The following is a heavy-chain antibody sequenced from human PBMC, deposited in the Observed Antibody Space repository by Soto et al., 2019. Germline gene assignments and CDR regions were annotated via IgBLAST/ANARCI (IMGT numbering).Heavy chain of an antibody. D-gene: IGHD3-10*01. V-gene: IGHV4-39*01. J-gene: IGHJ4*02. CDR1: GGSISSSSYY. CDR2: IYYSGST. Sequence: QLQLQESGPGLVKPSETLSLTCTVSGGSISSSSYYWGWIRQPPGKGLEWIGSIYYSGSTYYNPSLKSRVTISVDTSKNQFSLKLSSVTAADTAVYYCARLWFGEFQARDYWGQGTLVTVSS. CDR3: ARLWFGEFQARDY.